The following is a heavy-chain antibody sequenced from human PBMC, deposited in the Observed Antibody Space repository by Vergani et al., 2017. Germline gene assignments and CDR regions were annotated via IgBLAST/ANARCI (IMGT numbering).Heavy chain of an antibody. J-gene: IGHJ4*02. CDR2: ISSSSSTI. CDR1: GFTFSSYS. CDR3: AKDPSAVAATPVDY. Sequence: EVQLVESGGGLVQPGGSLRLSCAASGFTFSSYSMNWVRQAPGKGLEWVSYISSSSSTIYYADSVKGRFTISRDNAKNSLYLQMNSLRAEDTAVYYCAKDPSAVAATPVDYWGQGTLVTVSS. D-gene: IGHD6-19*01. V-gene: IGHV3-48*01.